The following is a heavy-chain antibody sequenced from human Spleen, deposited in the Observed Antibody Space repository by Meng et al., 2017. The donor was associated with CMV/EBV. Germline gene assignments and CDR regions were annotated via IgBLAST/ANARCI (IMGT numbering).Heavy chain of an antibody. CDR1: GGSISSDDDY. Sequence: SEILSLTCTVSGGSISSDDDYWSWIRQPPGKGLEWIGYIYYSGSTYYNPSLKSRVTISVDTSKNQFSLKLSSVTAADTAVYYCAQMSSSYSLDYWGQGTLVTVSS. J-gene: IGHJ4*02. CDR3: AQMSSSYSLDY. CDR2: IYYSGST. D-gene: IGHD6-6*01. V-gene: IGHV4-30-4*08.